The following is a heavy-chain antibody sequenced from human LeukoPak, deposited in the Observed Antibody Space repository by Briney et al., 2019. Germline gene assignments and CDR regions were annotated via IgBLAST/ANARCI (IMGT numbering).Heavy chain of an antibody. CDR1: GGSINSYY. V-gene: IGHV4-4*07. Sequence: SETLSLTCTVSGGSINSYYWSWIRQPAGKGLEWIGRIQASGSTTYNPSLKSRVTMSADTSKNQFSLKLSSVTSADTAIYYCGRAQWLLPPDIWGQGTMVTVSS. CDR3: GRAQWLLPPDI. J-gene: IGHJ3*02. D-gene: IGHD5-12*01. CDR2: IQASGST.